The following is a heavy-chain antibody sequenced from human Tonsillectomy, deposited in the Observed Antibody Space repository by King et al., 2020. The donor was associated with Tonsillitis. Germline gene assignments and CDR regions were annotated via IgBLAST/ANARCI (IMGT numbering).Heavy chain of an antibody. J-gene: IGHJ4*02. CDR3: SKYDAGFDILTGYYPFDY. V-gene: IGHV3-23*04. D-gene: IGHD3-9*01. Sequence: VQLVESGGGLVQPGGSLRLSCAASGFTFSDYAMSWVRQAPGKVLEWVSAISGSGGSTYYADSVKGRFTISRDNSKNTLYLQMNSLRAEDTAVYYCSKYDAGFDILTGYYPFDYWGQGTLVTVSS. CDR1: GFTFSDYA. CDR2: ISGSGGST.